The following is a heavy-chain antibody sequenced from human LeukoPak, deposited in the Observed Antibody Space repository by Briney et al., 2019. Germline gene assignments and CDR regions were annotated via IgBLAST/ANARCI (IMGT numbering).Heavy chain of an antibody. CDR1: GFTFSGSA. J-gene: IGHJ4*02. Sequence: GGSLRLSCAASGFTFSGSAMSWVRQAPGKGLEWVSAIIGSGGGTYYADFVKGRFTISRDDSKNTLYLQMNSLRAEDTAVYYCAKKGSGSYLYYFDYWGQGTLVTVSS. V-gene: IGHV3-23*01. D-gene: IGHD3-10*01. CDR3: AKKGSGSYLYYFDY. CDR2: IIGSGGGT.